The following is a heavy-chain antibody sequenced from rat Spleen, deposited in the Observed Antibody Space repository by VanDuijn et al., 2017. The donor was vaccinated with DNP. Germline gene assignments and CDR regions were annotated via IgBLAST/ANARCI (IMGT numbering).Heavy chain of an antibody. CDR3: GRHEYSTAGGFDY. CDR2: IIYDGNKA. D-gene: IGHD1-11*01. CDR1: GFTFSDYN. J-gene: IGHJ2*01. V-gene: IGHV5-7*01. Sequence: EVQLVGSGGGLVQPGRSLKLSCAVSGFTFSDYNMACVRQAPNKGLEWVATIIYDGNKAFYRDSVKGRFTISRDNVKSILYLQMDSLRSEDTATYYCGRHEYSTAGGFDYWGQGVVVTVSS.